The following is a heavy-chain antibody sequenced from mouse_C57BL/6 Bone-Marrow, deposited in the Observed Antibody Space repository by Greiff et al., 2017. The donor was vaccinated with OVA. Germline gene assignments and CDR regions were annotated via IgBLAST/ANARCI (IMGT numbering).Heavy chain of an antibody. Sequence: VKLVESGAELARPGASVKLSCKASGYTFTSYGISWVKQRTGQGLEWIGEIYPRSGNTYYNEKFKGKATLTADKYSSTAYMELRSLTSEDSAVYFCARNDGYYVWFAYWGQGTLVTVSA. D-gene: IGHD2-3*01. CDR3: ARNDGYYVWFAY. CDR2: IYPRSGNT. CDR1: GYTFTSYG. V-gene: IGHV1-81*01. J-gene: IGHJ3*01.